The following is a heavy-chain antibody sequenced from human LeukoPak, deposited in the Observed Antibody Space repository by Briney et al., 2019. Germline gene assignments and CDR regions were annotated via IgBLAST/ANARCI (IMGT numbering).Heavy chain of an antibody. CDR1: GYSFTNYW. J-gene: IGHJ4*02. Sequence: GESLKISCKGSGYSFTNYWIGWVRQMPGKGLEWMGIIYPGDSDSRYSPSFQGQVTISADKYISTAYLQWNSLKASDTAVYYCARRDSGYEDYWGQGTLVTVSS. CDR2: IYPGDSDS. D-gene: IGHD5-12*01. V-gene: IGHV5-51*01. CDR3: ARRDSGYEDY.